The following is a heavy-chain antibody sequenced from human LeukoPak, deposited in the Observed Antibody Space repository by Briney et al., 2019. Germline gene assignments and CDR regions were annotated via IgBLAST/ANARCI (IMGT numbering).Heavy chain of an antibody. CDR2: INHSGST. CDR3: ASLWQPLDY. Sequence: SETLSLTCTVSGGSISSGAYYWSWIRQPPGKGLEWIGEINHSGSTNYNTSLKSRVTISVDTSKNQCSLKLSSVTAEDTAVYYCASLWQPLDYWGQGTLVTVSS. J-gene: IGHJ4*02. D-gene: IGHD2-21*01. V-gene: IGHV4-39*07. CDR1: GGSISSGAYY.